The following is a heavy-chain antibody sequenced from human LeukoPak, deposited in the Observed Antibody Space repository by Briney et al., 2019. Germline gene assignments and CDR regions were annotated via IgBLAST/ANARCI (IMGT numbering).Heavy chain of an antibody. Sequence: PGGSLRLSCAASGFTFSSYAMSWVRQAPGKGLEWVSVTSGSGGYTYYADSVKGRFTISRDNSKNTLYLQMNSLRAEDTAVYYCARDLELVYYDSSGYDYWGQGTLVIVSS. D-gene: IGHD3-22*01. CDR2: TSGSGGYT. V-gene: IGHV3-23*01. J-gene: IGHJ4*02. CDR1: GFTFSSYA. CDR3: ARDLELVYYDSSGYDY.